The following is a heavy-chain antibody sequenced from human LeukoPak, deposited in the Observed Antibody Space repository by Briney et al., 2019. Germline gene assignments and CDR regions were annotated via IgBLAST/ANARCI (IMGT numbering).Heavy chain of an antibody. D-gene: IGHD6-13*01. Sequence: SETLSLTCTVSGDSISGSTYYCGWIRQPPGKGLDWIGSIYYSWTTYYNPSLESRVTMSVDTSKNQFSLKVSSVTATDTAVYYCARQFPAGIAAAGTDYWGQGTLVTVSS. CDR1: GDSISGSTYY. V-gene: IGHV4-39*01. J-gene: IGHJ4*02. CDR2: IYYSWTT. CDR3: ARQFPAGIAAAGTDY.